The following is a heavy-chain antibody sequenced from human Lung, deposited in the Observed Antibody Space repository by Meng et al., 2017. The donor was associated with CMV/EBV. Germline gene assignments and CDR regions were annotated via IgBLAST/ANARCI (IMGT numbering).Heavy chain of an antibody. CDR2: AYYRSKWYT. J-gene: IGHJ4*02. CDR3: ARGYDNSLDY. Sequence: SQTLSLTXAISGDSVSANNAAWNWFRQSPSRGLEWLGRAYYRSKWYTDYAVSVKRRTTINPDTSKNQFSLQLTSVTPEDTAVYYCARGYDNSLDYWGQGTLVTVSS. D-gene: IGHD3-22*01. V-gene: IGHV6-1*01. CDR1: GDSVSANNAA.